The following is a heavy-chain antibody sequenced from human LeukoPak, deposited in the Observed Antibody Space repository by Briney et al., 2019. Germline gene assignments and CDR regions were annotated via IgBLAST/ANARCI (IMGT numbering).Heavy chain of an antibody. CDR2: FIPIFGTA. D-gene: IGHD3-10*01. CDR3: ARALSTMVRGVYYYYGMDV. J-gene: IGHJ6*04. CDR1: GATFTSYA. V-gene: IGHV1-69*01. Sequence: GSSVKLSFKASGATFTSYAISWVRQAPGQGLGWRRGFIPIFGTANYAQKFQGRVTITADESTSTAYMELSSLRSEDTAVYYCARALSTMVRGVYYYYGMDVWGKGTTVTVSS.